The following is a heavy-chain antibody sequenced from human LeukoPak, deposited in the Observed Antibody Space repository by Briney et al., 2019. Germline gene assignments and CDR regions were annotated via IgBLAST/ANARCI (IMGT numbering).Heavy chain of an antibody. CDR1: GFRFSSYW. CDR3: ARQEYCSGGSCYTWFDP. V-gene: IGHV5-51*01. J-gene: IGHJ5*02. Sequence: GESLKISCKDSGFRFSSYWIAWVRQLPGKGLEYIGIIYPGDSDIRYSPSFQGQVTISADKSISTAYLQWSSLKASDTAMYYCARQEYCSGGSCYTWFDPWGQGTLVTVSS. D-gene: IGHD2-15*01. CDR2: IYPGDSDI.